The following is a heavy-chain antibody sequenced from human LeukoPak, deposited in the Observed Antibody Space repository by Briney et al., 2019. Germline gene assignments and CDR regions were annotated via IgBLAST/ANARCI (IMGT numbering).Heavy chain of an antibody. Sequence: ASVKVSCKASGYTFTNYDINWVRQAAGQGLERMGWMNPNSGNTGYAQKFQGRVTMTRSASINTAYMELSSLTSEDTAVYYCARARTHSSGYPYYFVSWGQGTLVTVSS. V-gene: IGHV1-8*01. CDR3: ARARTHSSGYPYYFVS. D-gene: IGHD3-22*01. J-gene: IGHJ4*02. CDR1: GYTFTNYD. CDR2: MNPNSGNT.